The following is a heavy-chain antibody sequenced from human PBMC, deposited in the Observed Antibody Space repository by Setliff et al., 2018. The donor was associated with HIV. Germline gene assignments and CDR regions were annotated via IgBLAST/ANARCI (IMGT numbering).Heavy chain of an antibody. CDR2: MNPDSGNT. CDR1: GYTSTSYD. J-gene: IGHJ6*03. CDR3: ARTRRGGSSVYYYYYMDV. D-gene: IGHD2-15*01. V-gene: IGHV1-8*01. Sequence: ASVKVSCKASGYTSTSYDINWVRQATGQGLEWKGWMNPDSGNTGSAQNFQGRLTITWNTSISTAYMELGSLGFDDTAVYFCARTRRGGSSVYYYYYMDVWGQGTAVTVSS.